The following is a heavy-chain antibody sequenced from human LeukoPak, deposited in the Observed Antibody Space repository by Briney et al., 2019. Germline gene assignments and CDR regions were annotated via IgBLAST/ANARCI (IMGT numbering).Heavy chain of an antibody. V-gene: IGHV3-23*01. CDR2: ISGSGGST. J-gene: IGHJ4*02. Sequence: TGGSLRLSCAASGFTFSSYAMNWVRQAPGKGLEWVSAISGSGGSTYYADSVKGRFTIYRDKSKNTLYLQMNSLRAEDTAVYYCATHYYESPLYYFDYWGQGTLVTVSS. D-gene: IGHD3-22*01. CDR1: GFTFSSYA. CDR3: ATHYYESPLYYFDY.